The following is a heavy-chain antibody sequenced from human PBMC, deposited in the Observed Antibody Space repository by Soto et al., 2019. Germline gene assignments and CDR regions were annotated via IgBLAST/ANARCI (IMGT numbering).Heavy chain of an antibody. Sequence: SETLSLTCAVYGGSFSGYYWSWVRQPPGKGLEWMGEINHSGSTNYNPSLKSRVTISVDTSKNQFSLKLSSVTAADTAVYYCARGWDYGSGSYTFYYYGMDVWGQGTTVTVSS. CDR2: INHSGST. D-gene: IGHD3-10*01. V-gene: IGHV4-34*01. J-gene: IGHJ6*02. CDR1: GGSFSGYY. CDR3: ARGWDYGSGSYTFYYYGMDV.